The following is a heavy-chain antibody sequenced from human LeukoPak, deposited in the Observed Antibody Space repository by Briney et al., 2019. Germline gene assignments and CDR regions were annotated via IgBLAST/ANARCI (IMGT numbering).Heavy chain of an antibody. D-gene: IGHD3-22*01. CDR3: ARDRVPYYYDSSGSPGWFDP. V-gene: IGHV1-18*01. CDR1: GYTFTSYG. Sequence: ASVKVSCKASGYTFTSYGISWVRQAPGQGLEWMGWISAYNGNTNYAQKLQGRVTMTTDTSTSTAYMELRSLRSDDTAVYYCARDRVPYYYDSSGSPGWFDPWGQGTLVTVSS. CDR2: ISAYNGNT. J-gene: IGHJ5*02.